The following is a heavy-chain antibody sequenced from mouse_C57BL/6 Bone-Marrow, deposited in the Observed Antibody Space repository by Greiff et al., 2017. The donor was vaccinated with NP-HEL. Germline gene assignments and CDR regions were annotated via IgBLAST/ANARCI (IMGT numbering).Heavy chain of an antibody. J-gene: IGHJ2*01. V-gene: IGHV1-50*01. Sequence: VQLQQPGAELVKPGASVKLSCKASGYTFTSYWMQWVKQRPGQGLEWIGEIDPSDSYPNYNQKFKGKATLTVDTSSSTAYMQLSSLTSEDSAVYYCARWNYYGRGDYFDYWGQGTTLTVSS. D-gene: IGHD1-1*01. CDR1: GYTFTSYW. CDR3: ARWNYYGRGDYFDY. CDR2: IDPSDSYP.